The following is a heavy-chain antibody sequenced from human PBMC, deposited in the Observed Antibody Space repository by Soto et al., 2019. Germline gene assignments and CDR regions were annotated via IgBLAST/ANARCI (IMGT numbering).Heavy chain of an antibody. V-gene: IGHV2-5*02. CDR1: GFSLSTSGVG. CDR2: IYWDDDK. J-gene: IGHJ4*02. D-gene: IGHD3-22*01. CDR3: ARSNTYYYDSSGYYGVVFRVAYYFDY. Sequence: QITLKESGPTLVKPTQTLTLTCTFSGFSLSTSGVGVGWIRQPPGKALEWLALIYWDDDKRYSPSLKSRLTITKDTSKNQVVLTMTNMDPVDTATYYCARSNTYYYDSSGYYGVVFRVAYYFDYWGQGTLVTVSS.